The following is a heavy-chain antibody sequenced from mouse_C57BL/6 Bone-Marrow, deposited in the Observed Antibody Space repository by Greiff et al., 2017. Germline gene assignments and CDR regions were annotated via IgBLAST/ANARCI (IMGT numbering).Heavy chain of an antibody. CDR1: GFTFTDYY. D-gene: IGHD2-3*01. V-gene: IGHV7-3*01. CDR2: IRNKANGYTT. J-gene: IGHJ4*01. Sequence: EVKVVESGGGLVQPGGSLSLSCAASGFTFTDYYMSWVRQPPGKALEWLGFIRNKANGYTTEYSASVKDRFTISRDNSQSILYLQMNALRAEDSATYYCARYPLYDGYDYYAMDYWGQGTSVTVSS. CDR3: ARYPLYDGYDYYAMDY.